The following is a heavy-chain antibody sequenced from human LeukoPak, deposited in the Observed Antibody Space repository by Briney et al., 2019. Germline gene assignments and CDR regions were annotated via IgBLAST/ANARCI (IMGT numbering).Heavy chain of an antibody. J-gene: IGHJ6*02. CDR1: GFIFSDSA. CDR2: IRSKANTDAT. V-gene: IGHV3-73*01. Sequence: GGSLRLSCAASGFIFSDSAIHWVRRASGKGLEWLGRIRSKANTDATTYAASVKGRFTISRDDSKNTAYLQMNSLKTEDSAVYYCTRHTPRKDNFWSGYYYYYYYGLDVWGQGTTVTVSS. D-gene: IGHD3-3*01. CDR3: TRHTPRKDNFWSGYYYYYYYGLDV.